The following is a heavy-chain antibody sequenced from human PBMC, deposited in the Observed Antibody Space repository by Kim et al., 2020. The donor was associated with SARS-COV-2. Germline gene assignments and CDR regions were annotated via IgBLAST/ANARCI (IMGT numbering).Heavy chain of an antibody. CDR2: ISGSGGST. V-gene: IGHV3-23*01. CDR3: ANGGVWGSFPPDY. J-gene: IGHJ4*02. D-gene: IGHD3-16*01. Sequence: GGSLRLSCAASGFTFSSYAMSWVRQAPGKGLEWVSAISGSGGSTYYADSVKGRFTISRDNSKNTLYLQMNSLRAEDTAVYYCANGGVWGSFPPDYWGQGTLVTVSS. CDR1: GFTFSSYA.